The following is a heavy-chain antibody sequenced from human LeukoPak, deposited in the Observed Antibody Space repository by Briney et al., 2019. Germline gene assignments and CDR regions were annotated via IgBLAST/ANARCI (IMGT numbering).Heavy chain of an antibody. CDR2: ISPSGDIT. D-gene: IGHD3-10*01. CDR1: GFTFSNHG. CDR3: AKDDAWIRFGE. J-gene: IGHJ4*02. Sequence: GRSLRLSCAASGFTFSNHGMNWVRQAPGKGLEWVSGISPSGDITYYADSVKGRFTISRDNSKNTLHLEVISLTAEDTAVYYCAKDDAWIRFGEWSQGTLVTVSS. V-gene: IGHV3-23*01.